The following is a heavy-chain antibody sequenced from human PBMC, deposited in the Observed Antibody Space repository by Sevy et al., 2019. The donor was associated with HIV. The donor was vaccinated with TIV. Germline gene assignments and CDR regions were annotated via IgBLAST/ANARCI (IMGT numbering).Heavy chain of an antibody. CDR3: ARDLRGGYDYGYFDY. D-gene: IGHD5-12*01. CDR1: GYSISSSYH. Sequence: SETLSLTCTVSGYSISSSYHWGWIRQPPGKGLEWIGSVFHSGNTYYNPSLKSRVTISVDTSKNQFSLKLISVTAADTAVYYCARDLRGGYDYGYFDYWGQGTLVTVSS. V-gene: IGHV4-38-2*02. J-gene: IGHJ4*02. CDR2: VFHSGNT.